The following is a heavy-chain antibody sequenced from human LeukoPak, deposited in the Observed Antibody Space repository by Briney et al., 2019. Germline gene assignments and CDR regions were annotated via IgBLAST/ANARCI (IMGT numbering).Heavy chain of an antibody. CDR2: ISYDGSNQ. V-gene: IGHV3-30*04. CDR3: ACVSEHYDILTGYSFDT. CDR1: GFTFGIHA. D-gene: IGHD3-9*01. Sequence: GGSLRLSCAASGFTFGIHAMHWVRQAPGKGLEWVAFISYDGSNQYYADTVKGRFSISRDNSKNTLYLQMNSLRAEDTAVYYCACVSEHYDILTGYSFDTWGQGTLVTVSS. J-gene: IGHJ5*02.